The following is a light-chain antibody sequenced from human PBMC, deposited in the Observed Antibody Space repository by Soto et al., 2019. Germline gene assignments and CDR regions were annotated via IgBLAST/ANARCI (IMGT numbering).Light chain of an antibody. Sequence: QSVLTQPASASGSPRQRVSISCSGSSSNIGSNYVFWYQHLPGTAPKLLIYRNNQRPSGVPDRFSGSKSGSSASLAISGLRAEDETDYYCAAWDDSLSGVVFGGGTQLTVL. J-gene: IGLJ2*01. CDR2: RNN. CDR1: SSNIGSNY. V-gene: IGLV1-47*01. CDR3: AAWDDSLSGVV.